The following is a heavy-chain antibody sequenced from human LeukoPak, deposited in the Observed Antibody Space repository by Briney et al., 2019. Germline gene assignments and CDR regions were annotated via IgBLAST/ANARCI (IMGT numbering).Heavy chain of an antibody. Sequence: ASVKVSCKASGYTFTSYGISWVRQAPGQGLEWMGWINPNSGGTNYAQKFQGWVTMTRDTSISTAYMELSRLRSDDTAVYYCARGRGQQLVYFDYWGQGTLVTVSS. D-gene: IGHD6-13*01. CDR1: GYTFTSYG. CDR3: ARGRGQQLVYFDY. V-gene: IGHV1-2*04. J-gene: IGHJ4*02. CDR2: INPNSGGT.